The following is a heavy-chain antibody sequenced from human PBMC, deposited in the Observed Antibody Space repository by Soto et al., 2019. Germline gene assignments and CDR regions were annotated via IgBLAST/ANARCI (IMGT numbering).Heavy chain of an antibody. Sequence: SVKVSCKASGFTFTSSAVQWVRQARGQRLEWIGWIVVGSGNRNYAQKFQERVTITRDMSTSTAYMELSSLRSEDTAVYYCEADGGVVPAAIGDYYYYYGMDVWG. D-gene: IGHD2-2*02. J-gene: IGHJ6*02. CDR3: EADGGVVPAAIGDYYYYYGMDV. V-gene: IGHV1-58*01. CDR2: IVVGSGNR. CDR1: GFTFTSSA.